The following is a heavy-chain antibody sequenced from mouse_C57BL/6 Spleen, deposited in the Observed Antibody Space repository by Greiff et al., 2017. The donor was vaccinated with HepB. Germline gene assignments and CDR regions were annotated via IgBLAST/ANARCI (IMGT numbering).Heavy chain of an antibody. J-gene: IGHJ1*03. Sequence: EVQLQQSGPELVKPGASVKISCKASGYSFTGYYMNWVKQSPEKSLEWIGEINPSTGGTTYNQKFKAKATLTVDKSSSTAYMQLKSLTSEDSAVYYCARWLLPYWYFDVWGTGTTVTVSS. CDR1: GYSFTGYY. V-gene: IGHV1-42*01. D-gene: IGHD2-3*01. CDR3: ARWLLPYWYFDV. CDR2: INPSTGGT.